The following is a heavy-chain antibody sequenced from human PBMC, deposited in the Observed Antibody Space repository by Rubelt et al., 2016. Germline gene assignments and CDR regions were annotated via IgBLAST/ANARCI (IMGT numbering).Heavy chain of an antibody. CDR1: GFTFSSHW. D-gene: IGHD3-16*01. CDR2: IKEDGSDK. V-gene: IGHV3-7*01. Sequence: EVQLVESGGNLVQPGGSLRLSCAASGFTFSSHWMSWVRQAPGKGLEWVASIKEDGSDKQYVDSVKGRFIISRDNAKNSLYLQMNSLRAEDTAVYYCARGGGGGGMDVWGQGTTVTVSS. J-gene: IGHJ6*02. CDR3: ARGGGGGGMDV.